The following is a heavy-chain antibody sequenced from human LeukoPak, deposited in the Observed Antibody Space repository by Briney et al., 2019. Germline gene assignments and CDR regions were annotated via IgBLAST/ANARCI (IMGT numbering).Heavy chain of an antibody. J-gene: IGHJ6*03. Sequence: GGSLRLSCAASGFTFDDYAMHWVRQAPGKGLEWVSGIRWNSGSIGYADSVKGRFTISRDNAENSLYLQMNSLRAEDTALYYCAKDYQLYSSIPRGDYYYYMDVWGKGTTVTISS. D-gene: IGHD6-13*01. CDR3: AKDYQLYSSIPRGDYYYYMDV. CDR2: IRWNSGSI. CDR1: GFTFDDYA. V-gene: IGHV3-9*01.